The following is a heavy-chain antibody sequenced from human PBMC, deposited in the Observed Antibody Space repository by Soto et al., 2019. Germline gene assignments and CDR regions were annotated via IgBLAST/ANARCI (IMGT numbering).Heavy chain of an antibody. CDR1: GGPFSSYT. D-gene: IGHD2-21*02. J-gene: IGHJ6*02. CDR2: IIHILTIT. Sequence: QVQLVQSGAGVKKPGSSVRLSCPASGGPFSSYTLCWVRQAPGQGREWMGRIIHILTITDYAQKYRGRLTITADESSTTAYMELSSLSSEDTAVYYCARGRYCGGDCYKDYYFGMDVLGDWT. V-gene: IGHV1-69*02. CDR3: ARGRYCGGDCYKDYYFGMDV.